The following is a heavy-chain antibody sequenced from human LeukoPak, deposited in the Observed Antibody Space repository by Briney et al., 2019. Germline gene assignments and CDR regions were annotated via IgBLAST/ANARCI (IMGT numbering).Heavy chain of an antibody. CDR2: ISYDGSNK. Sequence: GRSLRLSCAASGFTFSSYGMHWVRQAPGKGLEWVAVISYDGSNKYYADSVKGRFTISRDNSKNTLYLQMNSLRAEDTAVYYCAKSTAYYYDSSGLNYWGQGTLVTVSS. CDR3: AKSTAYYYDSSGLNY. CDR1: GFTFSSYG. V-gene: IGHV3-30*18. D-gene: IGHD3-22*01. J-gene: IGHJ4*02.